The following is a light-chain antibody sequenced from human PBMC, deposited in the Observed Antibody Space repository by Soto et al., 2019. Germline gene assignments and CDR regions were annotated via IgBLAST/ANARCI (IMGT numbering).Light chain of an antibody. Sequence: GASSDVGGYNYVSWYQHHPGKAPKLMIYEVSDRPSGVSNRFSGSKSGNTASLTISGLQAEDEADYYCSSYTSSSTYVFGTGTKVTVL. CDR2: EVS. J-gene: IGLJ1*01. CDR3: SSYTSSSTYV. V-gene: IGLV2-14*01. CDR1: SSDVGGYNY.